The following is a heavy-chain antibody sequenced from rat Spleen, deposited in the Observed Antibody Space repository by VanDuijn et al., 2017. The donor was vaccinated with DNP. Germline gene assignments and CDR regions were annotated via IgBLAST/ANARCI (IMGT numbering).Heavy chain of an antibody. D-gene: IGHD1-4*01. J-gene: IGHJ2*01. CDR3: ASRPPPTRGPFDY. CDR1: GITFSNHF. Sequence: EVQLVESGGGLVQPGRSLKLSCVASGITFSNHFMAWVRQAPTKGLEWVASISPTAGATYYPDSVKGRFTISRDNARSNHYLQINSLRSEDTATYYCASRPPPTRGPFDYWGQGVTVTVSS. CDR2: ISPTAGAT. V-gene: IGHV5-25*01.